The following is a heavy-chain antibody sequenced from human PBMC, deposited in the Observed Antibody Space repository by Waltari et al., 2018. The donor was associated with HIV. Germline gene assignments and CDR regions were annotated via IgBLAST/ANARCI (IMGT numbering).Heavy chain of an antibody. CDR2: INHSGTA. Sequence: QVHLQQWGAGLLKPSETLSLTCAVYGGSLADSYWNWIRQAPGKGLEWIGEINHSGTANFNPSLKSRLTMSVDTSKKQVILKLNSVTAADTSVYFCARGRGGRYCSDGVCANYFDPWGQGTLVTVSS. V-gene: IGHV4-34*01. J-gene: IGHJ5*02. D-gene: IGHD2-8*01. CDR3: ARGRGGRYCSDGVCANYFDP. CDR1: GGSLADSY.